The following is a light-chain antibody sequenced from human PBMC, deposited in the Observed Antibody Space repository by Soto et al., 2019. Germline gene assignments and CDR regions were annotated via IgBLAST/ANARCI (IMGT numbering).Light chain of an antibody. J-gene: IGLJ3*02. CDR2: VST. CDR1: SSNIGAGYD. Sequence: QSVLTQPPSVSGAPGQRVTISCTGSSSNIGAGYDVHWYQQLPGTAPKLLISVSTNRPSGVPDRFSGSKSGTSASLAITGLQAEDEADYYCQSYDSSLSGWVFGGGTKLTVL. V-gene: IGLV1-40*01. CDR3: QSYDSSLSGWV.